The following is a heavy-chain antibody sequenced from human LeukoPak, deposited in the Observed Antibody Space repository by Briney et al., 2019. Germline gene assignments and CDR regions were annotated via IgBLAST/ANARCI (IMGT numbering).Heavy chain of an antibody. D-gene: IGHD6-13*01. CDR1: GFTFSSYG. V-gene: IGHV3-30*02. CDR2: IRYDGSNK. Sequence: GGSLRLSCAASGFTFSSYGMHWVRQAPGKGLEWVAFIRYDGSNKYYADSVKGRFTISRDNSKNTLYLQMNSLRAEDTAVYYCAKEGIAAAGTLLGYYYYMDVWGKGTTVTVSS. CDR3: AKEGIAAAGTLLGYYYYMDV. J-gene: IGHJ6*03.